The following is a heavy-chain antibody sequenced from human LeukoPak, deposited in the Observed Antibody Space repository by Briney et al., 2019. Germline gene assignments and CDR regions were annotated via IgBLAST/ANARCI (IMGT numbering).Heavy chain of an antibody. CDR3: ATHRYYYDSSAYRLDY. V-gene: IGHV1-24*01. J-gene: IGHJ4*02. D-gene: IGHD3-22*01. CDR1: GYTLPELS. Sequence: ASVKVSCKVSGYTLPELSIHWVRQAPGKGLEWMGGFDPEDGEAIYAQNFQGRFTMTADTSADTAYMELGSLRSEDTAVYYCATHRYYYDSSAYRLDYWGQGTLVTVSS. CDR2: FDPEDGEA.